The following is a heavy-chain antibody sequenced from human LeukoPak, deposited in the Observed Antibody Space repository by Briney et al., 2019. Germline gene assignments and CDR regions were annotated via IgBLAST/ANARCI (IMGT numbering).Heavy chain of an antibody. CDR1: GYSISSGYY. D-gene: IGHD3-10*01. Sequence: KTSETLSLTCAVSGYSISSGYYWGWIQQPPGKGLEWIGRIFHSGSTYYNPSLKRRVNMSVDTSKNQISLKLSSVTAADTAVYYCARASGSYGSGSYYYYGMDVWGKGPRSPSPQ. CDR2: IFHSGST. J-gene: IGHJ6*04. CDR3: ARASGSYGSGSYYYYGMDV. V-gene: IGHV4-38-2*01.